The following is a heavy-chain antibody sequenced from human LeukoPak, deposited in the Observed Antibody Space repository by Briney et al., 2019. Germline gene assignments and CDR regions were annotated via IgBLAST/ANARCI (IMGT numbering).Heavy chain of an antibody. CDR3: AKDRDIVVVPAAIRQGLDY. Sequence: GGSLRLSCAASGFTFSSYGMHWVRQAPGRGLEWVAVISYDGSNKYYADYVKGRFTISRDNSKNTLYLQMNSLRAEDTAVYYCAKDRDIVVVPAAIRQGLDYWGQGTLVTVSS. D-gene: IGHD2-2*01. J-gene: IGHJ4*02. CDR1: GFTFSSYG. V-gene: IGHV3-30*18. CDR2: ISYDGSNK.